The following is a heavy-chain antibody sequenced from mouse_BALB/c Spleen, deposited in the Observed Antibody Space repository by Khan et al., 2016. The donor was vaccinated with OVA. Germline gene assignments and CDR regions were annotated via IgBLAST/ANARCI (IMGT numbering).Heavy chain of an antibody. CDR3: ARTARIKY. J-gene: IGHJ2*01. V-gene: IGHV3-1*02. CDR1: GYSITSGYG. D-gene: IGHD1-2*01. Sequence: EVQLVESGPGLVKPSQSLSLTCTVTGYSITSGYGWNWIRQFPGNKLEWMGYIRYSGSTNYNPSLKSRISITRDTSKNQFFLHLNSVTTEDTATYYCARTARIKYWGQGTTLTVSS. CDR2: IRYSGST.